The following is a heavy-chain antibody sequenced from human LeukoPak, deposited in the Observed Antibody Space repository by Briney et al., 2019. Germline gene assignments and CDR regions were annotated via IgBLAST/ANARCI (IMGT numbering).Heavy chain of an antibody. V-gene: IGHV5-51*01. J-gene: IGHJ4*02. CDR1: GYNFPTYW. CDR3: ARHKWDLDY. D-gene: IGHD1-26*01. Sequence: GESLKISCKASGYNFPTYWIGWVRQMPGKGLEWMGIIYPGDSDTRYSPSFQGQVTISADKSISTAFLQWSSLKASDTAMYYCARHKWDLDYWGQGTLSPSPQ. CDR2: IYPGDSDT.